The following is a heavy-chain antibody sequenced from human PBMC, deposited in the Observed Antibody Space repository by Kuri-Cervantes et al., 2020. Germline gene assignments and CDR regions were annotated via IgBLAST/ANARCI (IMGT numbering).Heavy chain of an antibody. CDR3: ARERGYDYIWGSYRRCIFDY. CDR2: IYYSGST. D-gene: IGHD3-16*02. J-gene: IGHJ4*02. Sequence: SETLSLTCTVSGGSISSGGYYWSWIRQHPGKGLEWIGYIYYSGSTYCNPSLKSRVTISVDTSKNQFSLKLSSVTAADTAVYYCARERGYDYIWGSYRRCIFDYWGQGTLVTVSS. CDR1: GGSISSGGYY. V-gene: IGHV4-31*03.